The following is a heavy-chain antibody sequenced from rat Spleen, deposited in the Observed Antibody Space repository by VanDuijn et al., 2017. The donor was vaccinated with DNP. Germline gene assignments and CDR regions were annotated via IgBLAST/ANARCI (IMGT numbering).Heavy chain of an antibody. J-gene: IGHJ2*01. CDR1: GFTFSDYY. CDR3: TTQDDDFDY. V-gene: IGHV5-20*01. Sequence: EVQLVESGGGLVQPGRSLKLSCVASGFTFSDYYMAWVRQAPTKGLAWVAYISYDGNGNYNGDSVTGRFTISRDNAKTTLYLQMDSLRSEDTATYYCTTQDDDFDYWGQGVMVTVSS. CDR2: ISYDGNGN.